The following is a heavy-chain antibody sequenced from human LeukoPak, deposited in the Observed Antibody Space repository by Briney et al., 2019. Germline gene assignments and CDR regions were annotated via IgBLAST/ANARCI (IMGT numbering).Heavy chain of an antibody. Sequence: GGSLGLSCAASGFDFTSYEIHWVRQAPGKGLEWLSKISSSGDAIVYADSVEGRFTISRDNAKNSVYLQMSSLRADDTALYYCARRLPFYGVDVWGLGTTVTVSS. J-gene: IGHJ6*02. D-gene: IGHD2-15*01. CDR1: GFDFTSYE. CDR3: ARRLPFYGVDV. CDR2: ISSSGDAI. V-gene: IGHV3-48*03.